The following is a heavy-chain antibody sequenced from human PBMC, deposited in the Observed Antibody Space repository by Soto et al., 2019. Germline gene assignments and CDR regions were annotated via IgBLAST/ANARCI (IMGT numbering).Heavy chain of an antibody. CDR3: ARNPWYSFDY. V-gene: IGHV3-30-3*01. D-gene: IGHD2-15*01. J-gene: IGHJ4*02. CDR1: GFTFSSYA. CDR2: ISYDGSNK. Sequence: GGSLRLSCAASGFTFSSYAMHWVRQAPGKGLEWVAVISYDGSNKYYADSVKGRFTISRDNSKNTLYLQMNSLRAEDTAVYYCARNPWYSFDYWGQGALVTVSS.